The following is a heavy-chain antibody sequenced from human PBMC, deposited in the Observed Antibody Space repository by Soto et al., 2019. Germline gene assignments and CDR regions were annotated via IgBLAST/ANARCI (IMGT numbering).Heavy chain of an antibody. CDR3: ARVQLELRY. V-gene: IGHV1-18*01. J-gene: IGHJ4*02. CDR1: GYTFSSYD. CDR2: ISTYNGNP. D-gene: IGHD1-26*01. Sequence: QVQLVQSGAEVTKPGASEKVSCKASGYTFSSYDITWVRQAPGQGLDWVGWISTYNGNPKYAQKFQGRGTMTTDTSTSPAYIELRSLRSDDTAVYYCARVQLELRYWGQGTLVTVSS.